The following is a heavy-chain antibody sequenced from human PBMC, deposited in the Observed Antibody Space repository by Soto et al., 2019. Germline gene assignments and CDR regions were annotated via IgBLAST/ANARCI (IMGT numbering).Heavy chain of an antibody. CDR2: IIPIFGTA. J-gene: IGHJ6*02. Sequence: GASVKVSCKASGGTFSSYAISWVRQAPGQGLEWMGGIIPIFGTANYAQKFQGRVTITADESTSTAYMELSSLRSEDTAVYYCARAAIVGDNNGYYYYGMDVWGQGTTVTVSS. CDR1: GGTFSSYA. D-gene: IGHD1-26*01. CDR3: ARAAIVGDNNGYYYYGMDV. V-gene: IGHV1-69*13.